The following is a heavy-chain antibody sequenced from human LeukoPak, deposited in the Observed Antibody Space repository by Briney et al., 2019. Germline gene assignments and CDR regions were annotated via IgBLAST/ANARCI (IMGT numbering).Heavy chain of an antibody. CDR3: ARGIAVAAPDY. CDR1: GFTFSTYW. CDR2: INSDGSSG. Sequence: GGSLRLSCAASGFTFSTYWMHWVRQAPGTGLVWVSLINSDGSSGSYADSVRGRFTISRDNAKNTLYLQMNSLRADDTAVYYCARGIAVAAPDYWGQGSLVTVSS. D-gene: IGHD6-19*01. V-gene: IGHV3-74*01. J-gene: IGHJ4*02.